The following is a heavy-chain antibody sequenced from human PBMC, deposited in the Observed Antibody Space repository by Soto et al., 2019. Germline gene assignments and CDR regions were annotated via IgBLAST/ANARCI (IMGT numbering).Heavy chain of an antibody. CDR2: IIPIFGTA. CDR3: ARPVSYYYYGMDV. CDR1: GGTFSSYA. V-gene: IGHV1-69*13. D-gene: IGHD4-4*01. J-gene: IGHJ6*02. Sequence: GASVKVSCKASGGTFSSYAISWVRQAPGQGLEWMGGIIPIFGTANYAQKFQGRVTITADESTSTAYMELRSLRSEDTAVYYCARPVSYYYYGMDVWGQGTKVTVSS.